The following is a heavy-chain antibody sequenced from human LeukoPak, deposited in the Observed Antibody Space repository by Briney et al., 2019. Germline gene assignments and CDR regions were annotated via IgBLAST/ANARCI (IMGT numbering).Heavy chain of an antibody. Sequence: PSETLSLTCTVSGGSISSYYWSWIRQPAGKGLEWIGRIYTSGSTNYNPSLKSRVTMSVDTSKNQFSLKLSSVTAADTAAYYCARDAGIAAAGTSPEYFQHGGQGTLVTVSS. V-gene: IGHV4-4*07. J-gene: IGHJ1*01. CDR2: IYTSGST. D-gene: IGHD6-13*01. CDR1: GGSISSYY. CDR3: ARDAGIAAAGTSPEYFQH.